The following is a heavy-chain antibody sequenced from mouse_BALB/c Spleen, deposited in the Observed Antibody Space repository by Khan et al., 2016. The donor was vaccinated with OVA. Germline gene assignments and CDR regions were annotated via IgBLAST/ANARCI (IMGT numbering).Heavy chain of an antibody. CDR2: IWAGGST. CDR1: GFSLITYG. CDR3: ARETAYYGDYEAMDY. Sequence: QVQLQQSGPGLVAPSQSLSITCTVSGFSLITYGVHWVRQSPGKGMEWLGVIWAGGSTNYNSALMSRLSISKDNSKSQVFLKMNSRQTDDTAMDYCARETAYYGDYEAMDYWGQGTSVTVSS. V-gene: IGHV2-9*02. D-gene: IGHD2-13*01. J-gene: IGHJ4*01.